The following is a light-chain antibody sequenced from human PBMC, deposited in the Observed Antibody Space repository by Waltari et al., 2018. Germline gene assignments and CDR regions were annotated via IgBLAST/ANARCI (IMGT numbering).Light chain of an antibody. CDR3: SSYTSSSTLWV. CDR2: DVS. Sequence: QSALTQPASVSGSPGQSITIPCPGTSSDVGGYNYVSWYQQHPGKAPKLMIYDVSKRPSGVSNRFSGSKSGNTASLTISGLQAEDEADYYCSSYTSSSTLWVFGGGTKLTVL. J-gene: IGLJ3*02. V-gene: IGLV2-14*01. CDR1: SSDVGGYNY.